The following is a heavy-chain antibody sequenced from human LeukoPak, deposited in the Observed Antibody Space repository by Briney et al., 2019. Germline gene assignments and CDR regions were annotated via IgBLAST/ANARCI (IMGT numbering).Heavy chain of an antibody. CDR3: TRDSAKSFDD. CDR2: IYHDGSYK. CDR1: GFTFRNYG. Sequence: GSLKLSCAASGFTFRNYGFHWVRQAPGKGLEWVAVIYHDGSYKYYADSVKGRFTFSRDNSKNTVFLEMNSLRAEDTAMYYCTRDSAKSFDDWGQGTLVTVSS. D-gene: IGHD4/OR15-4a*01. V-gene: IGHV3-33*01. J-gene: IGHJ4*02.